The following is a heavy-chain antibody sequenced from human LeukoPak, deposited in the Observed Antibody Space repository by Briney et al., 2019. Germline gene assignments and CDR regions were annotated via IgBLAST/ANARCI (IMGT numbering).Heavy chain of an antibody. V-gene: IGHV4-39*01. CDR2: IYYSGST. Sequence: PSQTLSLTCTVSGGSISSSSYYWGWIRQPPGKGLEWIGSIYYSGSTYYNPSLKSRVTISVDTTKNQFSLKLSSVTAADTAVYYCARQELRFLEWPGWFDPWGQGTLVTVSS. CDR3: ARQELRFLEWPGWFDP. CDR1: GGSISSSSYY. D-gene: IGHD3-3*01. J-gene: IGHJ5*02.